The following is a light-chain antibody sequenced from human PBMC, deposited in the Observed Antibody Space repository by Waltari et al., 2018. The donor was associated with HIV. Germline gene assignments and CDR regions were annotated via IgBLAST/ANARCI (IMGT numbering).Light chain of an antibody. Sequence: QSVLTQPPSVSGAPGQRVAISCTGSSSNLGTGYDVHWYQHLPGRAPKLRIYRSNNRPAGVPDRFSGSKSGTSASLAITGLQAEDEADYYCQSYDTSLGGSVVFGGGTKLTVL. CDR1: SSNLGTGYD. J-gene: IGLJ2*01. CDR2: RSN. CDR3: QSYDTSLGGSVV. V-gene: IGLV1-40*01.